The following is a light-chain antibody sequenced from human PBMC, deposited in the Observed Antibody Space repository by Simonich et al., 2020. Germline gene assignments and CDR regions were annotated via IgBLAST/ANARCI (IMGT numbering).Light chain of an antibody. V-gene: IGLV1-40*01. Sequence: QSVLTQPPSVSGAPGQRVTISCTGSSSNIGAGYDVHWYQQLPGTAPKLLLYGNRNRPSGVPDRFSGSKSGTSASLAITGLQAEDEADYYCQSYDSSLSGFWVFGGGTKLTVL. CDR3: QSYDSSLSGFWV. CDR1: SSNIGAGYD. CDR2: GNR. J-gene: IGLJ3*02.